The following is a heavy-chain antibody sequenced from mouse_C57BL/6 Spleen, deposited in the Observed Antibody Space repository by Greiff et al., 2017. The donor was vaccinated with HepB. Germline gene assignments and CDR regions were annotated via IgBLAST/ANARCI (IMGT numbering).Heavy chain of an antibody. CDR3: AREGHDYDPWFAY. Sequence: QVQLQQSGAELVKPGASVKMSCKASGYTFTSYWITWVKQRPGQGLEWIGDIYPGSGSTNYNEKFKSKATLTVDTSSSTAYMQLSSLTSEDSAVYYCAREGHDYDPWFAYWGQGTLVTVSA. J-gene: IGHJ3*01. CDR1: GYTFTSYW. CDR2: IYPGSGST. V-gene: IGHV1-55*01. D-gene: IGHD2-4*01.